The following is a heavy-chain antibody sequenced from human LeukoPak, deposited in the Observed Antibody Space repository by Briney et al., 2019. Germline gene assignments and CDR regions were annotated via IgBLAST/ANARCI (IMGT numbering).Heavy chain of an antibody. CDR3: ARGKYTAVFDY. J-gene: IGHJ4*02. Sequence: GGSLRLSCAASGVTVSNNYMSWVRQAPGKGLEWVSVIYTSGNTHYADSVEGRFTISRDNSKNTLYLQMNSLRVEDTAVYYFARGKYTAVFDYWGQGTLVIVSS. D-gene: IGHD5-18*01. CDR2: IYTSGNT. CDR1: GVTVSNNY. V-gene: IGHV3-53*01.